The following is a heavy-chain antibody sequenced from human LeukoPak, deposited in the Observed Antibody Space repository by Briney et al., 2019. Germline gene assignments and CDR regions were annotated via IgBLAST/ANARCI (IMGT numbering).Heavy chain of an antibody. CDR2: IYYSGST. CDR1: GGSISSYY. J-gene: IGHJ4*02. Sequence: SETLSLTCTVSGGSISSYYWSWIRQPPGKGLEWIGYIYYSGSTNCNPSLKSRVTISVDTSKNQFSLKLSSVTAADTAVYYCARGYYDYVWGSYRIHFDYWGQGTLVTVSS. D-gene: IGHD3-16*02. CDR3: ARGYYDYVWGSYRIHFDY. V-gene: IGHV4-59*01.